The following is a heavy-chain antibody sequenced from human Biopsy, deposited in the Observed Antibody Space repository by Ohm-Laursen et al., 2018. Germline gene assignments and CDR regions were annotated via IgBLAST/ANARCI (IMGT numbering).Heavy chain of an antibody. Sequence: SDTLSLTCAVSGGSISSDYWSWIRQTPGKGLEWIGYIYYSGSTNYNPSLKSRVTISVDTSRNQFSLKMNSLTAADTAVYFCARCAGGGSCYAGFDHWGRGSLVTVSS. D-gene: IGHD2-15*01. CDR1: GGSISSDY. CDR3: ARCAGGGSCYAGFDH. J-gene: IGHJ4*02. CDR2: IYYSGST. V-gene: IGHV4-59*08.